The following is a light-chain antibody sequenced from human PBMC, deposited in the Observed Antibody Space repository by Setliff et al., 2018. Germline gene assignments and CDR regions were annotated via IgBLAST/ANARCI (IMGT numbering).Light chain of an antibody. CDR2: DVT. V-gene: IGLV2-14*01. Sequence: QSVLTQPAAVSRSPGQSITISCTGTSSDVGGYDYVSWYQQHTGKAPKLIIYDVTKRPSGVSSRFSGSKSGNTASLTISGLQAEDEADYFCSSYTSSSTYVFGTGTKGTVL. CDR1: SSDVGGYDY. J-gene: IGLJ1*01. CDR3: SSYTSSSTYV.